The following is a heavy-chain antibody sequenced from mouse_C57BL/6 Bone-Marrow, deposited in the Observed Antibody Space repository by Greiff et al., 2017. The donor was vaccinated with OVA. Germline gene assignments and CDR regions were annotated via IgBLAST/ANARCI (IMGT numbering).Heavy chain of an antibody. D-gene: IGHD1-1*01. CDR1: GYTFTSYW. CDR2: IHPNSGST. V-gene: IGHV1-64*01. CDR3: AKEEITTVVALDY. J-gene: IGHJ2*01. Sequence: QVQLQQPGAELVKPGALVKLSCKASGYTFTSYWMHWVKQRPGQGLEWIGMIHPNSGSTNYNEKFKSKATLTVDKSSSTAYMQLSSLTSEDSAVYYCAKEEITTVVALDYWGQGTTLTVSS.